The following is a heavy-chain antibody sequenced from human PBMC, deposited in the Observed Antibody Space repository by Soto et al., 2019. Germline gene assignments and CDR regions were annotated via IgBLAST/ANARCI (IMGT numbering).Heavy chain of an antibody. CDR3: ARDGVTTDLGNYYYYMDV. CDR1: GFTFSSYS. Sequence: LSLTCAASGFTFSSYSMNWVRQAPGKGLEWVSYISSSSSTIYYADSVKGRFTISRDNAKNSLYLQMNSLRAEDTAVYYCARDGVTTDLGNYYYYMDVWGKGTTVTVSS. J-gene: IGHJ6*03. V-gene: IGHV3-48*01. CDR2: ISSSSSTI. D-gene: IGHD4-4*01.